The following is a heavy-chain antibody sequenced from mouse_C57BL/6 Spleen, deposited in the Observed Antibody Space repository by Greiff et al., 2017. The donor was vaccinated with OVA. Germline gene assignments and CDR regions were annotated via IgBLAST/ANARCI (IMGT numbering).Heavy chain of an antibody. CDR2: ISDGGSYT. CDR3: ARDHEGMDY. CDR1: GFTFSSYA. Sequence: EVKVVESGGGLVKPGGSLKLSCAASGFTFSSYAMSWVRQTPEKRLEWVATISDGGSYTYYPDNVKGRFTISRDNAKNNLYLQMSHLKSEDTAMYYCARDHEGMDYWGQGTSVTVSS. J-gene: IGHJ4*01. V-gene: IGHV5-4*01.